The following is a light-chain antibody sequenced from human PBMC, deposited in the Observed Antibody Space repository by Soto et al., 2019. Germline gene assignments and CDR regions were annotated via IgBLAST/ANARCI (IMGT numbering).Light chain of an antibody. CDR1: QTISTY. V-gene: IGKV1-39*01. CDR2: DAS. Sequence: MTKSPSSLSASVVHSVTITFRSLQTISTYLNWYQQKPGKAPRLLIYDASSLLSGVPSRFSGSGSGTDFTLTIASLQPEDFSTYYCQQSDSIPYTFGQGTKVDIK. CDR3: QQSDSIPYT. J-gene: IGKJ2*01.